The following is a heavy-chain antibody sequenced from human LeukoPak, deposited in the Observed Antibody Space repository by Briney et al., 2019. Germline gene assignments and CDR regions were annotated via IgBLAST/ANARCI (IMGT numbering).Heavy chain of an antibody. CDR1: GFTLSSYA. CDR2: ISGSGGST. J-gene: IGHJ4*02. D-gene: IGHD6-19*01. Sequence: GGSLRHSCAASGFTLSSYARSKIRQAPGKGLEWVSAISGSGGSTYYADSVKGRFTISRDNSKNTLYLQMNSLRAEDTAVYYCAKDPEPEYSSGWYNWGQGTLVTVSS. CDR3: AKDPEPEYSSGWYN. V-gene: IGHV3-23*01.